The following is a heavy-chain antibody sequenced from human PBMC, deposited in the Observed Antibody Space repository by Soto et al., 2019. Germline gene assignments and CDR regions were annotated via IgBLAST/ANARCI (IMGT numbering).Heavy chain of an antibody. D-gene: IGHD6-13*01. J-gene: IGHJ4*02. CDR3: ARDYASSWGPSY. CDR2: IWYDGSDR. V-gene: IGHV3-33*01. CDR1: GFTFSKYG. Sequence: QVQLVESGGGVVQSGRSLRLSCEASGFTFSKYGMHWVRQAPGKGLEWVAVIWYDGSDRWYADSVKGRFSISRDNSKNTMYLQMSNLRVEDTAVYFCARDYASSWGPSYWGQGTLVAVSS.